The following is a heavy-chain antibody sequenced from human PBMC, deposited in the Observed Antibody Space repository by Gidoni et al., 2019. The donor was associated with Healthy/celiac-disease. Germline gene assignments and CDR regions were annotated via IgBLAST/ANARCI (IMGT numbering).Heavy chain of an antibody. CDR3: AKAPQGTNWNYRFYGMDV. V-gene: IGHV3-23*01. D-gene: IGHD1-7*01. CDR1: GFTFSIYS. Sequence: EVQLLESGVGLVQPGGSLRLSCAASGFTFSIYSMSWVRQAPGKGLEWVSAISGRGGSTYYADSVKGRLTSSRDNSKNTLYLQMNSLRAEDTAVYYCAKAPQGTNWNYRFYGMDVWGQGTTVTVSS. J-gene: IGHJ6*02. CDR2: ISGRGGST.